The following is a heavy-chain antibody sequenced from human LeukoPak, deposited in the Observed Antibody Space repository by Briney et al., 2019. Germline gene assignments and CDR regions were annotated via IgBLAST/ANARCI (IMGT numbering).Heavy chain of an antibody. J-gene: IGHJ3*02. CDR3: AREGYNVQAFDI. D-gene: IGHD5-18*01. CDR2: IWYDGSNK. V-gene: IGHV3-33*01. CDR1: GFTFSSYG. Sequence: GGSLRLSCAASGFTFSSYGMLWVRQAPGKGLEWVAVIWYDGSNKYYADSVKGRFTISRDNSKNTLYLQMNSLRVEDTAVYYCAREGYNVQAFDIWRQGTMITVSS.